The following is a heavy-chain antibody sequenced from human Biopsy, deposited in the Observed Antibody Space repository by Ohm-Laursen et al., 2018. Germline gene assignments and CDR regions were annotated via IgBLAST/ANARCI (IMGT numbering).Heavy chain of an antibody. CDR2: ISGSGGST. D-gene: IGHD2-2*02. Sequence: SLRLSCAASEFSFSSYAMNWVRQAPGKGLEWVSTISGSGGSTYYADSVKGRFTISRDASKNTLYLLMNSLRAEDTAMYYCAKGGYCTTTSCYMDVDYWGQGTLVTVSS. CDR3: AKGGYCTTTSCYMDVDY. J-gene: IGHJ4*02. CDR1: EFSFSSYA. V-gene: IGHV3-23*01.